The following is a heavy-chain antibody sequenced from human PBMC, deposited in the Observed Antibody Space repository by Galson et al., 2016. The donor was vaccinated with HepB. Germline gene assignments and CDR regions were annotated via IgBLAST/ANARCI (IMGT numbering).Heavy chain of an antibody. CDR3: ARHVPSYDGSGYYAP. CDR1: SDSISNYH. V-gene: IGHV4-59*08. D-gene: IGHD3-22*01. Sequence: SETLSLTCTVSSDSISNYHWSWIRQPPGKGLEWIGYIYNSGSTNYNFSLMSRVTISVDTSKNQLSLKLSSVTAADTAVYYCARHVPSYDGSGYYAPWGQGAPVTVSS. J-gene: IGHJ4*02. CDR2: IYNSGST.